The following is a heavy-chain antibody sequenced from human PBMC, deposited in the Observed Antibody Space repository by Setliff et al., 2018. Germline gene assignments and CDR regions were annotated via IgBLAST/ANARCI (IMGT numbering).Heavy chain of an antibody. Sequence: ASVKVSCKPSGFTFTIYGVNWVRQAPGQGLEWMGWISAFNGYTQYSQKFKGRITVTTDTSTSTAYMELDSLTSDETAVYYCLRDRPYSHSPEDAFDIWGQGTTVTVSS. V-gene: IGHV1-18*01. CDR2: ISAFNGYT. CDR3: LRDRPYSHSPEDAFDI. D-gene: IGHD5-12*01. J-gene: IGHJ3*02. CDR1: GFTFTIYG.